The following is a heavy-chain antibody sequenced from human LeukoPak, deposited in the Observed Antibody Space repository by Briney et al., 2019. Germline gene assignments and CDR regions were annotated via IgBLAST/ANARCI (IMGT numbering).Heavy chain of an antibody. Sequence: GASVKVSCKASGYTFTGYYMHWVRQAPGQGLEWMGWINPNSGGTNYAQKFQGRVTMTRDTSISTAYMELSRLRSDDTAVYYCARDNSGYYYDNYMDVWGKGTTVTVSS. CDR1: GYTFTGYY. CDR3: ARDNSGYYYDNYMDV. D-gene: IGHD3-22*01. J-gene: IGHJ6*03. CDR2: INPNSGGT. V-gene: IGHV1-2*02.